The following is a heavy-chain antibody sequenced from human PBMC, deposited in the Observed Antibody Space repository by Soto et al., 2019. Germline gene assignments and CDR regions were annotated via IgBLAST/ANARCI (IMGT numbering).Heavy chain of an antibody. J-gene: IGHJ5*02. Sequence: EVQLLESGGGLVQPGGSLRLSCAASGFTFSSYAMSWVRQAPGKGLEWVSAISGSGGSTYYADSVKGRFTISRDNYKNTLYLQMNSLRAEDTAVYYCAKDPKYYDILTGYYPNWFDPWGQGTLVTVSS. D-gene: IGHD3-9*01. CDR2: ISGSGGST. CDR3: AKDPKYYDILTGYYPNWFDP. CDR1: GFTFSSYA. V-gene: IGHV3-23*01.